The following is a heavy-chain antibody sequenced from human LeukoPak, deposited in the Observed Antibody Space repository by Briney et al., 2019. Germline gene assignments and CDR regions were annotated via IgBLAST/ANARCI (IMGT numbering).Heavy chain of an antibody. D-gene: IGHD3-22*01. Sequence: GGSLRLSCAASGFTFDDYAMHWVRQGQGKGLEWVSGISWNSGNTAYADSVKGRFTISRDNAKNSLYLQMNSLRAEDTALYYCAKDFSYDSSGLLDYWGRGTLVTVSS. CDR3: AKDFSYDSSGLLDY. J-gene: IGHJ4*02. V-gene: IGHV3-9*01. CDR2: ISWNSGNT. CDR1: GFTFDDYA.